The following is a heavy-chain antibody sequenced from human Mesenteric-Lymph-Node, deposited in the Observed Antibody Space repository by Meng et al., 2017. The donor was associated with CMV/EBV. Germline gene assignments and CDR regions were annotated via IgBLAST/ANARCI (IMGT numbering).Heavy chain of an antibody. Sequence: SCKASGGTFSSYAISWVRQAPGQGLEWMGGIIPIFGTANYAQKFQGRVTITADKSTSTAYMELSSLRSEDTAVYYCEKGDINNPVGYWGQGTLVTVSS. J-gene: IGHJ4*02. CDR1: GGTFSSYA. V-gene: IGHV1-69*06. D-gene: IGHD1-14*01. CDR3: EKGDINNPVGY. CDR2: IIPIFGTA.